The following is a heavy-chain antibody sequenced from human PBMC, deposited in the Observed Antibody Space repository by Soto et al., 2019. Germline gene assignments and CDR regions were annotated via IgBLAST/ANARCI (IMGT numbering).Heavy chain of an antibody. D-gene: IGHD6-13*01. CDR2: INHSGST. Sequence: SETLSLTCAVYGGSFSGYYWSWIRQLPGKGLEWIGEINHSGSTNYNPSLKSRVTISVDTSKNQFSLKLSSVTAADTAVYYCARVVRIAAAGRALGYWGQGTLVTVSS. CDR1: GGSFSGYY. V-gene: IGHV4-34*01. J-gene: IGHJ4*02. CDR3: ARVVRIAAAGRALGY.